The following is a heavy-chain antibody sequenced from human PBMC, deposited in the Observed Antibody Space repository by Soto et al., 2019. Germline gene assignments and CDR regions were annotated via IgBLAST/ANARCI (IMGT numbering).Heavy chain of an antibody. CDR3: ARGRTIFGVVNFDY. D-gene: IGHD3-3*01. Sequence: QVQLVQSGAEVKKPESSVKVSCKASGGTLSNYAIAWVRLAPGQGLEWVGGVIPIFSIMKYAQKFQDRVTFTADDSTNTAYMELSSLTSEDTAVYYCARGRTIFGVVNFDYWGQGTLVTVSS. V-gene: IGHV1-69*01. J-gene: IGHJ4*02. CDR2: VIPIFSIM. CDR1: GGTLSNYA.